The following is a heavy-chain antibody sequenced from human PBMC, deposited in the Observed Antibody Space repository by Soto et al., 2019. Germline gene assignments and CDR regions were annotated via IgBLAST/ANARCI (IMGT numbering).Heavy chain of an antibody. CDR2: ISGYNGNT. Sequence: QVQLVQSGAEVKKPGASVKVSCKASGYTFSSYGISWVRQAPGQGLEWMGWISGYNGNTNYAQKLQGRVTMTIDTSTSTVSRELRSLRSDDTAVYYCARDRGGDGMDVWGQGTTVTVSS. V-gene: IGHV1-18*01. D-gene: IGHD3-16*01. CDR3: ARDRGGDGMDV. J-gene: IGHJ6*02. CDR1: GYTFSSYG.